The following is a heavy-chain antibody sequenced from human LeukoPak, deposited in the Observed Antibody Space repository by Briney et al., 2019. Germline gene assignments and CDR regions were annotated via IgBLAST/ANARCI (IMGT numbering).Heavy chain of an antibody. J-gene: IGHJ5*02. CDR3: AREEKPTYYYGSGSPYNWFDP. V-gene: IGHV1-69*05. CDR2: IIPIFGTA. D-gene: IGHD3-10*01. CDR1: GGTFSSYA. Sequence: ASVKVSCKASGGTFSSYAISWVRQAPGQGLEWMGGIIPIFGTANYAQKFQSRVTITTDESTSTAYMELSSLRSEDTAVYYCAREEKPTYYYGSGSPYNWFDPWGQGTLVTVSS.